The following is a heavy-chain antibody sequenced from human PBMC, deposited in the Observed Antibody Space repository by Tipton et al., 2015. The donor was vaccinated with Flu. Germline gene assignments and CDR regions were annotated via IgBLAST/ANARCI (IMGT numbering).Heavy chain of an antibody. D-gene: IGHD2-8*01. V-gene: IGHV4-39*01. CDR1: DGSISSSNYY. J-gene: IGHJ4*02. Sequence: LRLSCTVSDGSISSSNYYWGWIRQPPGKGLEWIGSMYYSGRTYYNPSLKSRVTMSVDTSKNQFSLKLNSVTAADTAVYYCARRATLGYCTNGVCSYYFDNWGQGTLVTVSP. CDR2: MYYSGRT. CDR3: ARRATLGYCTNGVCSYYFDN.